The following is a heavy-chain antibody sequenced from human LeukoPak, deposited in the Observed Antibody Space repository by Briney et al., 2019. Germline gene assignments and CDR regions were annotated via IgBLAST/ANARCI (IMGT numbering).Heavy chain of an antibody. J-gene: IGHJ3*02. CDR1: GGSISSGGYS. D-gene: IGHD2-15*01. CDR2: IYHSGST. CDR3: ARLYCSGGSCYNAFDI. Sequence: SQTLSLTCAVSGGSISSGGYSWSWIRQPPGKGLEWIGYIYHSGSTYYNPSLKSRVTISVDRSKNQFSLKLSSVTAADTAVYYCARLYCSGGSCYNAFDIWGQGTMVTVSS. V-gene: IGHV4-30-2*01.